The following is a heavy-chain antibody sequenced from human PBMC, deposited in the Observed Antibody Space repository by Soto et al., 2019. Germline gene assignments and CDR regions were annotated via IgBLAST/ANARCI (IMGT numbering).Heavy chain of an antibody. Sequence: QVQLVQSGAEVKKPGSSVKISCTASGITFNNYTFSWVRRAPAQGLEWMGRVIPLLDASNYAEKFQDRVTITADRSTSTAYMELSGLKSEDSAIYYCASGKSQMTQDRMGFYYYMDVWGKGTTITVSS. CDR3: ASGKSQMTQDRMGFYYYMDV. V-gene: IGHV1-69*08. J-gene: IGHJ6*03. D-gene: IGHD1-1*01. CDR2: VIPLLDAS. CDR1: GITFNNYT.